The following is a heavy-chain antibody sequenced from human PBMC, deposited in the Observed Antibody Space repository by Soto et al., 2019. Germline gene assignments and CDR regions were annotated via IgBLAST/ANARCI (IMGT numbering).Heavy chain of an antibody. J-gene: IGHJ4*02. V-gene: IGHV1-18*01. Sequence: GASVKVSCKASGYTFTSYGISWVRQAPGQGLEWMGWISAYNGNTNYAQKLQGRVTMTTDTSTSTAYMELRSLRSDDTAVYYCARDRDRTVDWPSGWYSDYWGQGTLVTVSS. CDR1: GYTFTSYG. CDR2: ISAYNGNT. CDR3: ARDRDRTVDWPSGWYSDY. D-gene: IGHD6-19*01.